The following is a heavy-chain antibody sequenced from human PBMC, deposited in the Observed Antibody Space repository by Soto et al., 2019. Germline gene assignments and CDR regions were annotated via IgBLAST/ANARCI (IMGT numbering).Heavy chain of an antibody. V-gene: IGHV3-23*01. D-gene: IGHD3-22*01. CDR1: GFTFSSYA. Sequence: GGSLRLSCAASGFTFSSYAMSWVRQAPGKGLEWVSAISGSGGSTYYADSVKGRFTISRDNSKNTLYLQMNSLRAEDTAVYYCAKLIHYDSSGSLPLYYYGMDVWGQGTTVTVSS. CDR2: ISGSGGST. CDR3: AKLIHYDSSGSLPLYYYGMDV. J-gene: IGHJ6*02.